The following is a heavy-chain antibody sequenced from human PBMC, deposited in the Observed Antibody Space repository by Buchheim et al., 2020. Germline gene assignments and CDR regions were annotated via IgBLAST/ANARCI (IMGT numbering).Heavy chain of an antibody. CDR2: ISYDGSNK. V-gene: IGHV3-30*03. Sequence: QVQLVESGGGVVQPGRSLRLSCAASGFTFSSYGMHWVRQAPGKGLEWVAVISYDGSNKYYADSVKGRFTISRDNSKNTLYLQMNSLRAEDTAVYYCARDPAHGNYPSNWFDPWGQGTL. D-gene: IGHD4-17*01. CDR1: GFTFSSYG. CDR3: ARDPAHGNYPSNWFDP. J-gene: IGHJ5*02.